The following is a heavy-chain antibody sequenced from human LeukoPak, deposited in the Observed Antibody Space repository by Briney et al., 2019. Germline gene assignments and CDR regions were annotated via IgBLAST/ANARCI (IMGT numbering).Heavy chain of an antibody. D-gene: IGHD3-10*01. CDR1: GSSFSGNF. V-gene: IGHV4-34*01. J-gene: IGHJ4*02. CDR3: ARGFYSRLSLVRGVSGWDF. CDR2: VNYNGAV. Sequence: SETLSLTCAVYGSSFSGNFWTWIRQPPGKGLEWVGEVNYNGAVFYNPSLNSRVTISVDTSKNQFSLRMNSVTAADTAVYYCARGFYSRLSLVRGVSGWDFWGQGTLVTVSS.